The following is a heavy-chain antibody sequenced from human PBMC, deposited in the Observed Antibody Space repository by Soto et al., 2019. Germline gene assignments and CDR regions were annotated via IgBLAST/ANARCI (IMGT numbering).Heavy chain of an antibody. D-gene: IGHD3-10*01. J-gene: IGHJ5*02. CDR3: ARDYYGSAKPNWFDP. Sequence: GGSLRLSCAASGFTFTDYYMSWIRQAPGKGLEWVSYISSSGSTIYYADSVKGRLTISRDNAKNSLYLQMNSLRAEDTAVYYCARDYYGSAKPNWFDPWGQGTLVTVSS. CDR1: GFTFTDYY. CDR2: ISSSGSTI. V-gene: IGHV3-11*04.